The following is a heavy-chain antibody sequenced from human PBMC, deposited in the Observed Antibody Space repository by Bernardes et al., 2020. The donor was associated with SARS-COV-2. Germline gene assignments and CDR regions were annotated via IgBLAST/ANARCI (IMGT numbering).Heavy chain of an antibody. CDR2: IYPGDSDT. CDR1: GFTFASYW. CDR3: ARQPLYDFWNGFDTGMGAYGLDV. D-gene: IGHD3-3*01. J-gene: IGHJ6*02. Sequence: GESLKISCKGSGFTFASYWIGWVRQMPGKGLEWMGIIYPGDSDTRYSPSFQDQVTMSADKSISTAYLQWSSLKASDTAMYYCARQPLYDFWNGFDTGMGAYGLDVWGQGTTVTVSS. V-gene: IGHV5-51*01.